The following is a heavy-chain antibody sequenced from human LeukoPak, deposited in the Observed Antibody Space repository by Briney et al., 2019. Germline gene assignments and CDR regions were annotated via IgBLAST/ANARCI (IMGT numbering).Heavy chain of an antibody. CDR3: ARDSSGSFDY. V-gene: IGHV3-30*03. J-gene: IGHJ4*02. Sequence: PSETLSLTCAVYGGSFSGYYWSWIRQAPGKGLEWVAVISYDGSNKYYADSVKGRFTISRDNSKNTLYLQMNSLRAEDMAVYYCARDSSGSFDYWGQGTPVTVSS. D-gene: IGHD3-10*01. CDR2: ISYDGSNK. CDR1: GGSFSGYY.